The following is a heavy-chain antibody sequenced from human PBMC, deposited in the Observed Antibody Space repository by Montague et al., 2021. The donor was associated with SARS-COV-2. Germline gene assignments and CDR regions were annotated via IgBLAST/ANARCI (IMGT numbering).Heavy chain of an antibody. D-gene: IGHD5-12*01. CDR1: GFTFGDYG. CDR2: INWNGGST. Sequence: SLRLSCAASGFTFGDYGMSWVRQAPGKGLEWVSGINWNGGSTGYADSVKGRFTISRDNAKNSLYLQMNSLRAEDTALYYCARVMSGYSGYDLRLIYYYHGMDVWGPGTTVTVSS. V-gene: IGHV3-20*04. J-gene: IGHJ6*02. CDR3: ARVMSGYSGYDLRLIYYYHGMDV.